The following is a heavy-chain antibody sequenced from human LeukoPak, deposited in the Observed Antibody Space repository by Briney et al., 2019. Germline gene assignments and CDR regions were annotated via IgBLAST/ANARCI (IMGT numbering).Heavy chain of an antibody. CDR1: GFTFSDHY. V-gene: IGHV3-72*01. Sequence: SGGSLRLSCAASGFTFSDHYMDWVRQAPGKGLEWVGRIRSREKSYTIEYAASVKGRFTISRDDSKNSLYLQMNSLKTEDTAVYYCARRFSGIYSGIDYWGKGTLVTVSS. CDR3: ARRFSGIYSGIDY. CDR2: IRSREKSYTI. J-gene: IGHJ4*02. D-gene: IGHD1-26*01.